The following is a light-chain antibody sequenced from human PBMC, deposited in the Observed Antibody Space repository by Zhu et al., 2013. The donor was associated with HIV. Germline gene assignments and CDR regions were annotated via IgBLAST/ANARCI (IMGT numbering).Light chain of an antibody. CDR2: GAS. CDR3: QQCGNWPYT. V-gene: IGKV3-15*01. J-gene: IGKJ2*01. Sequence: EIVMTQSPATLSVSPGGRATLSCRTSQSVSNKLAWYQQKPGQPPRLLIYGASTRAAGIPVRFSGSGSGTDFTLTISSLQSEDFAVYYCQQCGNWPYTFGQGTKLEIK. CDR1: QSVSNK.